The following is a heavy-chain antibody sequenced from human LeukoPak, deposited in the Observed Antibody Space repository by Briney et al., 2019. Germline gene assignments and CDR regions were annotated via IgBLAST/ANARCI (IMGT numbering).Heavy chain of an antibody. J-gene: IGHJ5*02. V-gene: IGHV3-7*01. CDR2: IKQDGSEK. CDR1: GFTFISYW. CDR3: ARPLMYYYGSETYFWFDP. Sequence: GGSLRLSCATSGFTFISYWMSWVRQAPGKGLEWVANIKQDGSEKYYVDSVKGRFTISRDNAKNSVYLQMNSLRAEDTAVYYCARPLMYYYGSETYFWFDPWGQGTLVTVSS. D-gene: IGHD3-10*01.